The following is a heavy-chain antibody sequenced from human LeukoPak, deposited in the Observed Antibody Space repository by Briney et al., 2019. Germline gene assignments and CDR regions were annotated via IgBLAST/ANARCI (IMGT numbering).Heavy chain of an antibody. Sequence: GGSLRLSCAASGFIFSDHYMDWVRQAPGKGLEWVGRTRNKANSYSTEYAASVKGRFTISTDDSKNSLYLQMNSLRAEDTAVYYCAKAVRLWDIVVVVAATFDYWGQGTLVTVSS. J-gene: IGHJ4*02. V-gene: IGHV3-72*01. D-gene: IGHD2-15*01. CDR2: TRNKANSYST. CDR1: GFIFSDHY. CDR3: AKAVRLWDIVVVVAATFDY.